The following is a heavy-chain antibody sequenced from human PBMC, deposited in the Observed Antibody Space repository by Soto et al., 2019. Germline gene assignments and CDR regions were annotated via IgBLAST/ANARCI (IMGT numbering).Heavy chain of an antibody. D-gene: IGHD3-22*01. J-gene: IGHJ6*02. CDR1: GFTFRNHG. CDR3: ARINTKIRVHLGIDV. Sequence: QVQLVESGGGVVQPGRSLRLSCAASGFTFRNHGIHWVRQAPDKGLEWVAVIWYDGSNKYYTDSVKGRFTISRDNSKNTVYLQMDSLRPEDTAVYYCARINTKIRVHLGIDVWGQGTAVTVSS. V-gene: IGHV3-33*01. CDR2: IWYDGSNK.